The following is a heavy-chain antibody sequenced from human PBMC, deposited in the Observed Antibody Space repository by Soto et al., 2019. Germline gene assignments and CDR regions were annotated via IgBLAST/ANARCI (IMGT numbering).Heavy chain of an antibody. D-gene: IGHD5-12*01. V-gene: IGHV4-34*01. J-gene: IGHJ6*02. CDR3: VATTMAYYYGMDV. Sequence: QVQLQQWGAGLLKPSETLSLTCAVYGVSFSDYFWSWIRQPPGKGLEWVGEINHSGTTNYNPSLKSRVIISLDTSKNHLSLNLASLTAADTAVYYSVATTMAYYYGMDVWGQGTTVTVSS. CDR2: INHSGTT. CDR1: GVSFSDYF.